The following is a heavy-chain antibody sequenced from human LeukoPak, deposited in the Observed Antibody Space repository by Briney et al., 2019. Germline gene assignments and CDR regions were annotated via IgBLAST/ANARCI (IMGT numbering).Heavy chain of an antibody. CDR3: ARDYYGSGEY. J-gene: IGHJ4*02. V-gene: IGHV1-18*01. CDR2: ISAYNGNT. D-gene: IGHD3-10*01. Sequence: ASVNVSCKASGYTFNNYAMSWVRQAPGQGLEWMGWISAYNGNTNYAQKFQDRVTMTTDTSTSTAYMELRSLRSGDTAVYYCARDYYGSGEYWGQGTLVSVSS. CDR1: GYTFNNYA.